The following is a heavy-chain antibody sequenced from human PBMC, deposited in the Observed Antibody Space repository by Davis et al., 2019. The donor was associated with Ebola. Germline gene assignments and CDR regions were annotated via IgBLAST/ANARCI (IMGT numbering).Heavy chain of an antibody. V-gene: IGHV3-23*01. J-gene: IGHJ4*02. CDR3: AKDLDERSGHDSVYFDY. D-gene: IGHD5-12*01. Sequence: GQSLKISCAASGFTFSSYAMSWVRQAPGKGLEWVSAISGSGGSTYYADSVKGRFTISRDNSKNTLYLQMNSLRAEDTAVYYCAKDLDERSGHDSVYFDYWGQGTLVTVSS. CDR1: GFTFSSYA. CDR2: ISGSGGST.